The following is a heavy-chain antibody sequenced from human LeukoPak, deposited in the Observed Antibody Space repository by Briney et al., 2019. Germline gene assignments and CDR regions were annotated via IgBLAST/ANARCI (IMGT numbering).Heavy chain of an antibody. CDR1: GFTFSSYS. D-gene: IGHD3-10*01. CDR2: ISWGGIYI. Sequence: GGSLRLSCAASGFTFSSYSMNWVRQAPGKGLEWVSSISWGGIYIYYSDSVKGRFTISRDNAKNSLYLQMNSLRAEDTAVYYCARDDTWVRGVMVGAFDIWGQGTMVTVSS. CDR3: ARDDTWVRGVMVGAFDI. J-gene: IGHJ3*02. V-gene: IGHV3-21*01.